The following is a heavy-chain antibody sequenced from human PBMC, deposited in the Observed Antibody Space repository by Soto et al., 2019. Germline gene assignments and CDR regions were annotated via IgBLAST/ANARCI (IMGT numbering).Heavy chain of an antibody. CDR3: ARHAGYCSGGSCGLFDY. J-gene: IGHJ4*02. CDR1: GGSISSYY. V-gene: IGHV4-59*08. Sequence: PSETLSLTCTVSGGSISSYYWSWFRQPPGKGLEWIAYIYYSGSSSYNPSLKSRVTISVDTSKNQFSLKLSSVTAADTAVYYCARHAGYCSGGSCGLFDYWGQGTLVTFSS. CDR2: IYYSGSS. D-gene: IGHD2-15*01.